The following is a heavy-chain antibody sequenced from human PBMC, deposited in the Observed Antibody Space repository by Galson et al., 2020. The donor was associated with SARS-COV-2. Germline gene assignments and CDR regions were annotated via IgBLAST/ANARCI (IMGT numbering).Heavy chain of an antibody. CDR3: AKDRGFYMTDGYFFDY. J-gene: IGHJ4*02. V-gene: IGHV3-30*02. D-gene: IGHD5-18*01. CDR1: GFTFNSYG. CDR2: IRYDGIIK. Sequence: QLGESLKISCAASGFTFNSYGIHWVRQAPGKGLEWVAFIRYDGIIKYYRHSVEGRFTISRDDSKNTVSLLLDSLRSEDTALYYCAKDRGFYMTDGYFFDYWGQGALVTVSS.